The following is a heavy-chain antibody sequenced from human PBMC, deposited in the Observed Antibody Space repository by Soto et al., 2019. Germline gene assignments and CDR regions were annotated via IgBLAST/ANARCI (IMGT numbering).Heavy chain of an antibody. Sequence: EVQLVESGGNLVQPGGSLRLSCAASGFPFSNYEMNWVRQAPGKGLEWVLHISSSGSTIYYADSVKGRFTISRDNAKNSLFLQMDGLRAEDTAVYYCARAVAYSYDSSGSHPFDPWGQGTLVTVSS. D-gene: IGHD3-22*01. CDR2: ISSSGSTI. V-gene: IGHV3-48*03. CDR3: ARAVAYSYDSSGSHPFDP. CDR1: GFPFSNYE. J-gene: IGHJ5*02.